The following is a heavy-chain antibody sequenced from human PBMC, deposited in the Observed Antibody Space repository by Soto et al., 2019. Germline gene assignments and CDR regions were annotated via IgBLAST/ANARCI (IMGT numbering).Heavy chain of an antibody. Sequence: EVQLVESGGGLVQPGGSLRLSCAASGFTFSTYWMHWVRQAPGKGLVWVSRINSDGRSTDYADSVKGRFTISRDNAKNTMCLQMISLRAEDTAVYYCVRGVNPCDIWGQGTMVTVSS. D-gene: IGHD2-21*01. CDR1: GFTFSTYW. CDR3: VRGVNPCDI. V-gene: IGHV3-74*01. CDR2: INSDGRST. J-gene: IGHJ3*02.